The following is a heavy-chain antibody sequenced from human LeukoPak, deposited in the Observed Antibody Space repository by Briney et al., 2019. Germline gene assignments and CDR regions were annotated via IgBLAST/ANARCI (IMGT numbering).Heavy chain of an antibody. CDR2: ISSSGSTI. CDR3: ARDDYVWGSYYGMDV. J-gene: IGHJ6*04. Sequence: PGGSLRLSCAASGFTFSSYEMNWVRQAPGKGLEWVSYISSSGSTIYYADSVKGRFTISRDNAKNSLYLQMNSLRAEDTAVYYCARDDYVWGSYYGMDVWGKGTTVTASS. V-gene: IGHV3-48*03. D-gene: IGHD3-16*01. CDR1: GFTFSSYE.